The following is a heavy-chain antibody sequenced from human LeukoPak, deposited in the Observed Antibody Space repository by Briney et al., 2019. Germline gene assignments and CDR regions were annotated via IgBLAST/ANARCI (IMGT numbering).Heavy chain of an antibody. CDR2: INPNSGGT. CDR1: GYTFTGYY. D-gene: IGHD3-22*01. V-gene: IGHV1-2*02. J-gene: IGHJ4*02. CDR3: ARGDHLTYYYDSSADY. Sequence: GASVKVSCKASGYTFTGYYMHWVRQAPGQGLEWMGWINPNSGGTIYAQKFQGRVTMTRDTPISTAYMELSRLRSDDTAVYYCARGDHLTYYYDSSADYWGQGTLVTVSS.